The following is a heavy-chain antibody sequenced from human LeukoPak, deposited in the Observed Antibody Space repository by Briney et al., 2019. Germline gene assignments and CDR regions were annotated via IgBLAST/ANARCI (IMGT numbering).Heavy chain of an antibody. CDR2: ISNSGSYT. CDR3: ARAMGIGPGGHFDY. V-gene: IGHV3-11*03. CDR1: GLTYSAYY. D-gene: IGHD3-10*01. Sequence: GGSLRLSCAASGLTYSAYYMSWIRQAPGKGLEWISYISNSGSYTNYADSVMGRFTISRDNAENSLFLQMDSLRAEDTAVYYCARAMGIGPGGHFDYWGQGTLVTVSS. J-gene: IGHJ4*02.